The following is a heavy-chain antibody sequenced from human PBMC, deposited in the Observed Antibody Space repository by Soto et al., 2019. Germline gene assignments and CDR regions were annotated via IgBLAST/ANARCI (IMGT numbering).Heavy chain of an antibody. D-gene: IGHD1-7*01. CDR1: GFTFDDYA. Sequence: PGGSLRLSCAASGFTFDDYAMHWVRQAPGKGLEWVSGISWDSGSIGYADSVKGRFTISRDNAKNSLYLQMNSLRAEDTALYYCEKDIELRRTTDDFDIWGQGTMVTVSS. CDR3: EKDIELRRTTDDFDI. J-gene: IGHJ3*02. CDR2: ISWDSGSI. V-gene: IGHV3-9*01.